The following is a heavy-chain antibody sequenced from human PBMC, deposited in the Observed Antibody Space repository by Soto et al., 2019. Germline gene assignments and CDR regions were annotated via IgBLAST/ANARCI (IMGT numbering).Heavy chain of an antibody. D-gene: IGHD1-26*01. CDR3: ARVRSYGAPNDFDY. CDR1: GGSISSGDYY. CDR2: IYYSGST. V-gene: IGHV4-30-4*01. J-gene: IGHJ4*02. Sequence: QVQLQESGPGLVKPSQTLSLTCTVSGGSISSGDYYWSWIRQPPGKGLEWIGYIYYSGSTYYNPSLKSRVTISVHTSKNQFSMKLISVTAADTAVYYCARVRSYGAPNDFDYWGQGTLVTVSS.